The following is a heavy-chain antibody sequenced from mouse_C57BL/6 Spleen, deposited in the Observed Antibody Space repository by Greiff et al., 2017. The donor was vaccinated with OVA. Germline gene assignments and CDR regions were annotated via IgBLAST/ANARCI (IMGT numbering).Heavy chain of an antibody. J-gene: IGHJ1*03. CDR1: GFNIKDYY. V-gene: IGHV14-2*01. CDR3: ALGGYYGSSYGWYFDV. CDR2: IDPEDGET. D-gene: IGHD1-1*01. Sequence: VQLQQSGAELVKPGASVKLSCTASGFNIKDYYMHWVKQRTEQCLEWIGRIDPEDGETKSAPKFQGKATITADTSSHTAYLQLSSLTSEDTAVYYCALGGYYGSSYGWYFDVWGTGTTVTVSS.